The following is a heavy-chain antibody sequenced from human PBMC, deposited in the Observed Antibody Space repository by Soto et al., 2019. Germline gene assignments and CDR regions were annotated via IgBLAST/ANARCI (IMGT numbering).Heavy chain of an antibody. J-gene: IGHJ4*02. Sequence: QVQLVESGGGVVQPGRSLRLSCAASGFTFSSYGMHWVRQAPGKGLEWVAVIWYDGSNKYYADSVKGRFTISRDNSKNTLYLQMNSLRAEDKAVYYCAMAYCGGYCYSNFDYWGQGTLVTVSS. V-gene: IGHV3-33*01. CDR3: AMAYCGGYCYSNFDY. D-gene: IGHD2-21*02. CDR2: IWYDGSNK. CDR1: GFTFSSYG.